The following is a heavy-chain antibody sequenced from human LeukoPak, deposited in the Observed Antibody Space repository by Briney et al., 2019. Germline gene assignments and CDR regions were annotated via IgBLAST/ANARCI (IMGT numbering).Heavy chain of an antibody. CDR1: GFTFSNAW. CDR2: IKSKTDGGTT. Sequence: KPGGSLRLSCAASGFTFSNAWMSWVRQAPGKGLEWVGRIKSKTDGGTTDYAAPVKGRFTISGDDSKNTLYLQMNSLKTEDTAVYYCTHLGAYGPTGFDPWGQGTLVTVSS. CDR3: THLGAYGPTGFDP. V-gene: IGHV3-15*01. J-gene: IGHJ5*02. D-gene: IGHD3-10*01.